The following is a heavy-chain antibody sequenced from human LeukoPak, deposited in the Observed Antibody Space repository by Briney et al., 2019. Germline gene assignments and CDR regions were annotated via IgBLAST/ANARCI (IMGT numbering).Heavy chain of an antibody. J-gene: IGHJ4*02. CDR1: GFSLSTSEVG. D-gene: IGHD6-13*01. Sequence: SGPTLVNPTQTLTLTCTFSGFSLSTSEVGVGWIRQPPGKALEWLARIDWDDDKYYSTSLRTRVSISKDTSKEQVVLTMTNMDPGDTATYYCARLIAASSYFDYWGQGMLVTVSS. CDR2: IDWDDDK. CDR3: ARLIAASSYFDY. V-gene: IGHV2-70*11.